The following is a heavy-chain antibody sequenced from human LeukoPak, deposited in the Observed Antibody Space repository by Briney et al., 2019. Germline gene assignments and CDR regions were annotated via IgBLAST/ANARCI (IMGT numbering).Heavy chain of an antibody. J-gene: IGHJ4*02. Sequence: GGSLRLSCAASGFTFSSYSMNWVRQAPGKGLEWVSYISSSSSTIYYADSVKGRFTISRDNAKNSLYLQMNSLRAEDTAVYHCARDERVSGYDVNYFDYWGQGTLVTVSS. V-gene: IGHV3-48*01. D-gene: IGHD5-12*01. CDR2: ISSSSSTI. CDR3: ARDERVSGYDVNYFDY. CDR1: GFTFSSYS.